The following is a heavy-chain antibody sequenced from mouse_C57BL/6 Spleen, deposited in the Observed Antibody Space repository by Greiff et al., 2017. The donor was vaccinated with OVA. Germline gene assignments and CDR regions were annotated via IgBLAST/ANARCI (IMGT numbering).Heavy chain of an antibody. CDR1: GFTFSDFY. D-gene: IGHD3-3*01. V-gene: IGHV7-1*01. CDR2: SRNKANAYTT. J-gene: IGHJ3*01. CDR3: ARDAPSRAWFAY. Sequence: EVKLVESGGGLVQSGRSLRLSCATSGFTFSDFYMEWVRQAPGKGLEWIAASRNKANAYTTEYSASVKGRFIVSRDTSQSILYLQMNALRAEDTAIYYCARDAPSRAWFAYWGQGTLVTVSA.